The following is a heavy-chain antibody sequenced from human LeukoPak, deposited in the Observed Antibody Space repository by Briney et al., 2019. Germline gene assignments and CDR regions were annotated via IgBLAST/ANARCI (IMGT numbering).Heavy chain of an antibody. CDR2: ISPNTGDT. CDR1: GYAFTDYY. Sequence: GASVKVSCKASGYAFTDYYLHWVRQAPEQGLEWMGWISPNTGDTNYAQKFQGRVTMTSDTSITTAYMELSSLRSDDTAVYYCASPRHNWNYPDVWGQGTTVTISS. J-gene: IGHJ6*02. D-gene: IGHD1-7*01. V-gene: IGHV1-2*02. CDR3: ASPRHNWNYPDV.